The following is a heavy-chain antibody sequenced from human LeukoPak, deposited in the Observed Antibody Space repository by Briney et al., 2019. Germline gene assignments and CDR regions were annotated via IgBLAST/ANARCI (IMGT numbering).Heavy chain of an antibody. CDR3: ARDPSLGVPAAISDWFDP. Sequence: GGSLRLSCAASGFTFSSYWMSWVRQAPGKGLEWVANIKQDGSEKYYVDSVKGRFTISRDNAKNSLYLQMNSLRAEDTAVYYCARDPSLGVPAAISDWFDPWGQGTLVTVSS. V-gene: IGHV3-7*01. CDR1: GFTFSSYW. CDR2: IKQDGSEK. J-gene: IGHJ5*02. D-gene: IGHD2-2*01.